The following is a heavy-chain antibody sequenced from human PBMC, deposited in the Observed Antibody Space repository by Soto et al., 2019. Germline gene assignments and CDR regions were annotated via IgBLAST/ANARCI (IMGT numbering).Heavy chain of an antibody. CDR3: ARVFGMVRGVNFDY. D-gene: IGHD3-10*01. J-gene: IGHJ4*02. V-gene: IGHV1-3*01. Sequence: ASVKVSCKASGYTFTIYSMHWVRQAPGQRLEWMGWINAGNGNTKYSQKFQGRVTITRDTSAGSAYMGLSSLRYEDTSVYSCARVFGMVRGVNFDYWGQGTLVTVSS. CDR1: GYTFTIYS. CDR2: INAGNGNT.